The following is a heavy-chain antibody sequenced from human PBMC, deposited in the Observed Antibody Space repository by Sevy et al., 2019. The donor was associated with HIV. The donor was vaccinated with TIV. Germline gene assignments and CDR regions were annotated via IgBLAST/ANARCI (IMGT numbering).Heavy chain of an antibody. V-gene: IGHV3-23*01. CDR1: GFTFSTYV. J-gene: IGHJ4*01. D-gene: IGHD2-21*02. CDR3: AKDLARHVTGKPLYFDS. CDR2: ISGSGDST. Sequence: QLGGPLRLSCAASGFTFSTYVMTWVRQAPGKGLEWVSSISGSGDSTYYPDSVKGRFTISRDNSKNTVYLQMNSLRAEDTAIFYCAKDLARHVTGKPLYFDSWGHGTPVTVSS.